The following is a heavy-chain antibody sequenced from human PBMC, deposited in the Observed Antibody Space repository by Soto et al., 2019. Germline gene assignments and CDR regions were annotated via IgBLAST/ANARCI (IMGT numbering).Heavy chain of an antibody. V-gene: IGHV3-23*05. J-gene: IGHJ4*02. Sequence: QPGGSLRLSCAASGFTFSTYAMSWVRQAPGKGLEWVSTIDNSGVITYYADSVKGRFTISRDNSKNTLFLQMNSLRAEDTAVYYCAKGGYNYGFLFDCWGQGTLVTVSS. CDR3: AKGGYNYGFLFDC. D-gene: IGHD5-18*01. CDR1: GFTFSTYA. CDR2: IDNSGVIT.